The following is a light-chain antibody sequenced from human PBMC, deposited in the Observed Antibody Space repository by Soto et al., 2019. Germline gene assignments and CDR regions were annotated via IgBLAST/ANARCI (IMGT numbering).Light chain of an antibody. Sequence: FMLTQPHSVSESPGKTVTVSCTRSSGSIANNYVQWYQQRPGSAPTAVIHEDDQRPSGVPDRFSGSIDRSSNSASLTISGLKTEDEADYYCQSYDSTNQGVFVGGTKLTVL. J-gene: IGLJ2*01. V-gene: IGLV6-57*03. CDR3: QSYDSTNQGV. CDR2: EDD. CDR1: SGSIANNY.